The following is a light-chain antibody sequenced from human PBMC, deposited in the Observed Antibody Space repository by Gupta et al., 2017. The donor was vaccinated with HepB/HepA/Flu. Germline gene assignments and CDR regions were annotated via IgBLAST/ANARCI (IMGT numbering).Light chain of an antibody. J-gene: IGKJ4*01. CDR2: GAY. V-gene: IGKV3-15*01. CDR3: QQHNNWIT. Sequence: EIVMTQSPAILSVSPGERAILSCRSSQSVASNLAWYQQKAGQAPRLLIYGAYTRASGVPARFSGSGSGTEFTLIISSLQSEDSAVYYGQQHNNWITFGGGTKVDIK. CDR1: QSVASN.